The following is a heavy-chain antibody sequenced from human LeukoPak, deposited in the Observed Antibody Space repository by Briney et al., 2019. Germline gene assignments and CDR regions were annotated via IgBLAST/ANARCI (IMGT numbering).Heavy chain of an antibody. CDR1: GFTFSSYW. J-gene: IGHJ1*01. CDR3: AKADSYYDPHFHH. CDR2: INSDGSST. V-gene: IGHV3-74*01. D-gene: IGHD3-3*01. Sequence: GSLRLSCAASGFTFSSYWMHWVRQAPGKGLVWVSRINSDGSSTSYADSVKGRFTISRDNAKNTLYLQMNSLRAEDTALYYCAKADSYYDPHFHHWGQGTLVTVSS.